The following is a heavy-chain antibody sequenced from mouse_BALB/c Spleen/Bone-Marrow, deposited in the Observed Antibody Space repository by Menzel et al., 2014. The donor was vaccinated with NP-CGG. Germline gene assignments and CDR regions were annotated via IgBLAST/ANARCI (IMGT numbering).Heavy chain of an antibody. CDR1: GYAFSSYW. J-gene: IGHJ2*01. Sequence: QVQLQQSGAELVRPGSSVKISCKASGYAFSSYWMNWVKQRPGQGLEWIGQIYPGDGDTNYNGKFKGKATLTADKSSSTAYMQLSSLTSEDSAVYFCARRGYYHGSSYVDYWGQGTTLTVSS. CDR2: IYPGDGDT. V-gene: IGHV1-80*01. D-gene: IGHD1-1*01. CDR3: ARRGYYHGSSYVDY.